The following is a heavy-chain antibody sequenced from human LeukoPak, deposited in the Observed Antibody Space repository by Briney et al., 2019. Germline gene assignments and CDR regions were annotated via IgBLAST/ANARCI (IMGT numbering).Heavy chain of an antibody. V-gene: IGHV4-4*07. CDR1: GGSISSYY. CDR2: IYTSGST. J-gene: IGHJ5*02. D-gene: IGHD4-11*01. CDR3: ARDLPTTVTTGWFDP. Sequence: SETLSLTCTVSGGSISSYYWSWIRQPAGKGLEWIGRIYTSGSTNYNPSLKSRVTMSADTSKNQFTLKLSSVTAADTAVYYCARDLPTTVTTGWFDPWGQGTLVTVSS.